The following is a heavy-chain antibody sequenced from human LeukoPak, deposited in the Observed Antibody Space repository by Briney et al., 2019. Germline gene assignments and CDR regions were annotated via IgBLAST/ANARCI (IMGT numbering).Heavy chain of an antibody. CDR1: GFTFSSYA. V-gene: IGHV3-23*01. CDR3: AKSMAGSSGWYGDDY. CDR2: ISGSGGST. Sequence: SGGSLRLSCAASGFTFSSYAMSWVRQAPGKGLEWVSAISGSGGSTYYADSVKGRFTISRGNSKNALYLQMNSLRAEDTAVYYCAKSMAGSSGWYGDDYWGQGTLVTVSS. D-gene: IGHD6-19*01. J-gene: IGHJ4*02.